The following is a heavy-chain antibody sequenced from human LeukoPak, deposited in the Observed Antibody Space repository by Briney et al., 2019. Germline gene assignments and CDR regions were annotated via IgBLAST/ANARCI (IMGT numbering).Heavy chain of an antibody. V-gene: IGHV1-2*02. CDR2: INPNSGRT. D-gene: IGHD3-9*01. CDR3: ARARLNQDLLTGYLLFDY. Sequence: ASVKVSCKASGYTFTGYFMHWVRQAPGQGLEWMGWINPNSGRTNYAQKFQGRVTMTRDMSITTAYMELTSLTSDDTAVYYCARARLNQDLLTGYLLFDYWGQGTLVTVSS. J-gene: IGHJ4*02. CDR1: GYTFTGYF.